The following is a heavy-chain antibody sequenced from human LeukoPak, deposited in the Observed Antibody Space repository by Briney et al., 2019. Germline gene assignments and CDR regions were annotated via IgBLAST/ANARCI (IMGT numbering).Heavy chain of an antibody. Sequence: ASVKVSCKASGYTFTSYYMHWVRQAPGQGLEWMGIINPSGGSTSYAQKFQGRVTMTRDTSTSTVYMELSSLRSEDTAVYYCARSKGRITIFGVVNYYYYMDVWGKGTTVTVSS. V-gene: IGHV1-46*01. J-gene: IGHJ6*03. CDR3: ARSKGRITIFGVVNYYYYMDV. CDR2: INPSGGST. D-gene: IGHD3-3*01. CDR1: GYTFTSYY.